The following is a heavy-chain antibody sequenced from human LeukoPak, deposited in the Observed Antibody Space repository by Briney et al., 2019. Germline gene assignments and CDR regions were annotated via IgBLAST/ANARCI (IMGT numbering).Heavy chain of an antibody. CDR3: AKDRDSSSWYSKYYYYYGMDV. CDR2: ISGSGGST. CDR1: GFTFSSYA. J-gene: IGHJ6*02. Sequence: LSGGSLGLSCAASGFTFSSYAMSWVRQAPGKGLEWVSAISGSGGSTYYADSVKGRFTISRDNSKNTLYLQMNSLRAEDTAVYYCAKDRDSSSWYSKYYYYYGMDVWGQGTTVTVSS. V-gene: IGHV3-23*01. D-gene: IGHD6-13*01.